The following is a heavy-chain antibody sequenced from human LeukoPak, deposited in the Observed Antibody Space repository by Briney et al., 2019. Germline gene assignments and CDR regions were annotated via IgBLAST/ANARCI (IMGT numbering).Heavy chain of an antibody. J-gene: IGHJ3*02. CDR1: GGSISSGGYS. D-gene: IGHD4-23*01. CDR2: ISHSGST. V-gene: IGHV4-30-2*01. CDR3: ASGGNSAGEAFDI. Sequence: SETLSLTCAVSGGSISSGGYSWSWIRQPPGKGLEWIGYISHSGSTYYNPSLKSRVTISVDTSKNQFSLKLSSVTAADTAVYYCASGGNSAGEAFDIWGQGTMVTVSS.